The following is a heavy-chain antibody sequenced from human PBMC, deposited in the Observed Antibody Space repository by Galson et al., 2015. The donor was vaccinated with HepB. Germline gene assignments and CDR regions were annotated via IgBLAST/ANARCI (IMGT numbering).Heavy chain of an antibody. CDR3: ARGFRHFDL. CDR1: GFTFSSYN. J-gene: IGHJ2*01. Sequence: SLRLSCAASGFTFSSYNMNWARQAPGKGLEWVSSISSSSLYLYYADSVKVRFTISRDNAKNSLYLQMDSPRAEDTAVYYCARGFRHFDLWGRGTLVTVFS. V-gene: IGHV3-21*01. CDR2: ISSSSLYL.